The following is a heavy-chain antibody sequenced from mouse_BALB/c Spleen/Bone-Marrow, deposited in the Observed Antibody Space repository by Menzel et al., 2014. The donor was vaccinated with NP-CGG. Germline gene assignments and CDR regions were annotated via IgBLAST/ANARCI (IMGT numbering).Heavy chain of an antibody. CDR1: GFTFSSFG. V-gene: IGHV5-17*02. D-gene: IGHD1-1*01. Sequence: DVHLVESGGGLVQPGGSRKLSCVVSGFTFSSFGMHWVRQAPEKGLEWVAYISSGSSTIYYADTVMGRFTISRDNPKNTLFLQMTSLRSEDTAMYYCARSGSSSGYFDYWGQGTTLTVSS. J-gene: IGHJ2*01. CDR2: ISSGSSTI. CDR3: ARSGSSSGYFDY.